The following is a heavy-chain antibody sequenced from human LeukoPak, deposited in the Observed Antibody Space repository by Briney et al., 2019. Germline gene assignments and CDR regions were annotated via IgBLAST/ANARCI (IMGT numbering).Heavy chain of an antibody. Sequence: GGSLRLSCAASGFTFSSYEMNWVRQAPGKGLDGVSYISSSGSTIYYADSVKGRFTISRDNAKNSLYLQMNSLRAEDTAVYYCAREVDYGDYVDYWGQGNLVTVSS. CDR2: ISSSGSTI. V-gene: IGHV3-48*03. CDR3: AREVDYGDYVDY. D-gene: IGHD4-17*01. J-gene: IGHJ4*02. CDR1: GFTFSSYE.